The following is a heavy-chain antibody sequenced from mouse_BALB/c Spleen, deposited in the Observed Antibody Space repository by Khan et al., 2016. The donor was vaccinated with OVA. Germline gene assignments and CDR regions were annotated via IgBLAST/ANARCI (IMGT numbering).Heavy chain of an antibody. Sequence: EVELVESGGGLVQPGGSRKLSCAASGFTFSSFGMHWVRQAPEKGLEWVAYISSGSGTIYYADTMKGRITISRDNPKNTLFLQMTSLRSEDTAMYYCTRERTSVVPTWDWYFDVWGAGTTVTVSS. CDR3: TRERTSVVPTWDWYFDV. J-gene: IGHJ1*01. CDR1: GFTFSSFG. D-gene: IGHD1-1*01. CDR2: ISSGSGTI. V-gene: IGHV5-17*02.